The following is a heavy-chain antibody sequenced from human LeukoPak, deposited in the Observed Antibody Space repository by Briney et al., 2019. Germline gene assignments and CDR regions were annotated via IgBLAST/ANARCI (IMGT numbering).Heavy chain of an antibody. CDR1: GYTFTGYY. J-gene: IGHJ5*02. CDR2: INPNSGGT. D-gene: IGHD2-15*01. CDR3: ARGRYCSDGNCYHNWSDP. V-gene: IGHV1-2*02. Sequence: ASVKVSCKASGYTFTGYYMHWVRQAPGQGPEWMGWINPNSGGTDYAQKFQGRVTMTRDTSINTAYMEVISLRPDDTAVYYCARGRYCSDGNCYHNWSDPWGQGTLVIVSS.